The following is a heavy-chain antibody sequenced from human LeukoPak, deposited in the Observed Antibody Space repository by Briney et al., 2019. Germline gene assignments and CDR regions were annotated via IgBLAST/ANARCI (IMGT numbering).Heavy chain of an antibody. CDR2: IYYSGST. J-gene: IGHJ5*02. Sequence: PSETLSLTCTVSGGSISKYYWSWIRKPPGKGPEWIGFIYYSGSTTYNPSLKSRATISVDTSKNQFSLKLSSVTAADTAVYYCARGTMMVGPWGQGTLVTVSS. V-gene: IGHV4-59*01. CDR1: GGSISKYY. D-gene: IGHD3-22*01. CDR3: ARGTMMVGP.